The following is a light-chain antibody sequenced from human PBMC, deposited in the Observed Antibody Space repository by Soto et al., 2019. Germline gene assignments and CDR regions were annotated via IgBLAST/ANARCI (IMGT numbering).Light chain of an antibody. V-gene: IGLV2-23*02. CDR2: EVS. CDR1: SSDVGSYNL. Sequence: QSALTQPASVSGSPGQSITISCTGTSSDVGSYNLVSWYQQHPGKAPKLMIYEVSKRPSGVSNRFSGSKSGNTASLTISGLPAEDEADYYCCSYAGSSTSFGTGTKLTVL. J-gene: IGLJ1*01. CDR3: CSYAGSSTS.